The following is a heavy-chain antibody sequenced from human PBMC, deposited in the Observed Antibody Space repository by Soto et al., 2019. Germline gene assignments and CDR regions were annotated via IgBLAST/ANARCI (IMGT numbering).Heavy chain of an antibody. CDR3: ARDTMITFGGVIVLDY. Sequence: ASVKVSCKASGYTFTTYGISWLRQAPGQGLEWMGWISAYNGNTNYAQKLQGRVTMTTDTSTSTAYMELRSLRSDDTAVYYCARDTMITFGGVIVLDYWGQGTLVTVSS. V-gene: IGHV1-18*01. CDR2: ISAYNGNT. D-gene: IGHD3-16*02. J-gene: IGHJ4*02. CDR1: GYTFTTYG.